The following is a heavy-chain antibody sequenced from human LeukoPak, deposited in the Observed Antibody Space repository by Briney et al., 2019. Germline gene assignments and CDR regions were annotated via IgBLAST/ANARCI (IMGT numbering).Heavy chain of an antibody. Sequence: WGSLRLSCSASGFTFSRYDMHWVRQAPGKGLEYVSAISSNGGSTYYADSVKGRFTISRDNSKNTLYLQMSSLRAEDTAVYYCVKDRSGYDYFDFWGQGTLVTVSS. D-gene: IGHD5-12*01. V-gene: IGHV3-64D*09. J-gene: IGHJ4*02. CDR2: ISSNGGST. CDR1: GFTFSRYD. CDR3: VKDRSGYDYFDF.